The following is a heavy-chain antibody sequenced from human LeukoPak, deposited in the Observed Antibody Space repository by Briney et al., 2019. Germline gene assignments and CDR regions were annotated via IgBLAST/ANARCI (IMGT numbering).Heavy chain of an antibody. CDR3: ARASTHYYDSTRDAFDI. Sequence: SETLSLTCAVYGGSFSGYYWSWLRQPPGKGLEWIGEIYHSGSTNYNPSLKSRVTISVDKSKNQFSLKLSSVTAADTAVYYCARASTHYYDSTRDAFDIWGQGTMVTVSS. V-gene: IGHV4-34*01. J-gene: IGHJ3*02. CDR2: IYHSGST. CDR1: GGSFSGYY. D-gene: IGHD3-22*01.